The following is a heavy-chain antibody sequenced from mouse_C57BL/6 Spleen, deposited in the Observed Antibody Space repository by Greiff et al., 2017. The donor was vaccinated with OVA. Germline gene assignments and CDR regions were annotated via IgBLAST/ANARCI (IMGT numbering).Heavy chain of an antibody. J-gene: IGHJ2*01. CDR2: IYPGSGST. D-gene: IGHD1-1*01. V-gene: IGHV1-55*01. CDR1: GYTFTSYW. CDR3: ARDLLRTTDDY. Sequence: QVQLQQSGAELVKPGASVKMSCKASGYTFTSYWITWVKQRPGQGLEWIGDIYPGSGSTNYNEKFKSKATLTVDTSSSTAYMQLSSLTSEDSAVYYCARDLLRTTDDYWGQGTTLTVCS.